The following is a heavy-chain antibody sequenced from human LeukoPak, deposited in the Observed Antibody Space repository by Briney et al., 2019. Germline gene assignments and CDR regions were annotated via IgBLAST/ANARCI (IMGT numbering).Heavy chain of an antibody. CDR1: GGSFSGYT. D-gene: IGHD3-3*01. Sequence: TSETLSLTCGVSGGSFSGYTWNWIRQSPGQGLEWVGEVNDGGRTNYHPSLKSRVTISVDTSKSQFSLMMSSVTAADTAAFFCARSLDFWGNSGNYFDFWGQGILVTVSS. J-gene: IGHJ4*02. V-gene: IGHV4-34*01. CDR3: ARSLDFWGNSGNYFDF. CDR2: VNDGGRT.